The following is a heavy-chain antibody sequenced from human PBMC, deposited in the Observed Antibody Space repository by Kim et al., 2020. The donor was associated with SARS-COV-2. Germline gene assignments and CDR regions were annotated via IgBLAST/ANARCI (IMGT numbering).Heavy chain of an antibody. Sequence: GGSLRLSCAASGFTVSSNYMSWVRQAPGKGLEWVSVIYSGGSTYYADSVKGRFTISRDNSKNTLYLQMNSLRAEDTAVYYCARARIAAAEWGYWGQGTLVTVSS. J-gene: IGHJ4*02. V-gene: IGHV3-66*02. D-gene: IGHD6-13*01. CDR3: ARARIAAAEWGY. CDR2: IYSGGST. CDR1: GFTVSSNY.